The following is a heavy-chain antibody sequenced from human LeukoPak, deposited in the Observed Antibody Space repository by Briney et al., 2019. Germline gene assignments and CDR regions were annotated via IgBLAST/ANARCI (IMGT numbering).Heavy chain of an antibody. D-gene: IGHD5-24*01. CDR2: ISAYDGDT. CDR3: ARIRDGAFDI. CDR1: GYTFISYG. V-gene: IGHV1-18*01. J-gene: IGHJ3*02. Sequence: ASVKVSCKASGYTFISYGINWVRQAPGQGLEWMGWISAYDGDTNYAHKFQGRVTMTTDTSTRTASIELRSLRSDDTAVYYCARIRDGAFDIWGQGTMVTVSS.